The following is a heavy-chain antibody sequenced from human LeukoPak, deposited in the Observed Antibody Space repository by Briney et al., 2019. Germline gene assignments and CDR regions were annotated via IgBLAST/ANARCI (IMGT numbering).Heavy chain of an antibody. CDR1: GFTFSSYA. Sequence: GGSLRLSCAASGFTFSSYAMSWVCQAPGKGLEWVAVISYDGSNKYYADSVKGRFTISRDNSKNTLYLQMNSLRAEDTAVYYCTIYDSSGYYGDAFDIWGQGTMVTVSS. CDR2: ISYDGSNK. V-gene: IGHV3-30-3*01. CDR3: TIYDSSGYYGDAFDI. D-gene: IGHD3-22*01. J-gene: IGHJ3*02.